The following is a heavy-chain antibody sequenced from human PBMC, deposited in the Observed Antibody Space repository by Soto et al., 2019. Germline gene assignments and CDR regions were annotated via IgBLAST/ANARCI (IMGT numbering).Heavy chain of an antibody. J-gene: IGHJ4*02. CDR1: GFIFSDYV. D-gene: IGHD2-8*01. CDR2: IWFDGSNE. Sequence: QVQLVESGGGVVQPGSSLRLSCAASGFIFSDYVIHWVRQAPGKGLERVAVIWFDGSNEYYADSVKGRFSVSRDNSKNTQSLQMNTLRAEDPALYYCAIYGYCAHGVCHYYFASWGQGTVVTASS. CDR3: AIYGYCAHGVCHYYFAS. V-gene: IGHV3-33*03.